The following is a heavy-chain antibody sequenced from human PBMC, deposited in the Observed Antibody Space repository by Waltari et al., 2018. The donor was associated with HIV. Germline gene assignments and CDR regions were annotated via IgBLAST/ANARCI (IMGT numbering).Heavy chain of an antibody. J-gene: IGHJ4*02. CDR1: GFTFSRSG. CDR2: ISGSGGRT. CDR3: AKDLRLAQVGDY. Sequence: EVQLLESGGGLVQPGGSLRLSCAASGFTFSRSGMSWVRQAPGKGLEWVSHISGSGGRTYNADSVKGRFTISRDNSKNTLYLQMNSLRVEDTALYYCAKDLRLAQVGDYWGQGTLVTVSS. D-gene: IGHD3-10*01. V-gene: IGHV3-23*01.